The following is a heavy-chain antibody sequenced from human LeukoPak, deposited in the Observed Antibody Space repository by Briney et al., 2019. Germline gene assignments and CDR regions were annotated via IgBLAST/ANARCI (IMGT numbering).Heavy chain of an antibody. CDR3: ARPRPGFSGRNWFDP. CDR1: GGSISSSSYY. J-gene: IGHJ5*02. CDR2: IYYSGST. V-gene: IGHV4-39*07. Sequence: SETLSLTCTVSGGSISSSSYYWGWIRQPPGKGLEWIGSIYYSGSTYYNPSLKSRVTISVDTSKNQFSLKLSSVTAADTAVYYCARPRPGFSGRNWFDPWGQGTLVTVSS. D-gene: IGHD3-10*01.